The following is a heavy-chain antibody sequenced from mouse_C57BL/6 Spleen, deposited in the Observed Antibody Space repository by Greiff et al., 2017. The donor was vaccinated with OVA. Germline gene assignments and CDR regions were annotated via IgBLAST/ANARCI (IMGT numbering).Heavy chain of an antibody. J-gene: IGHJ4*01. D-gene: IGHD1-1*02. V-gene: IGHV5-17*01. CDR3: ARGSPYAMDY. Sequence: EVKLMESGGGLVKPGGSLKLSCAASGFTFSDYGMHWVRQAPEQGLEWVAYISSGSSTIYYADTVKGRFTISRDNAKNTLFLQMTSLRSEDTAVYYCARGSPYAMDYWGQGTSVTVSS. CDR1: GFTFSDYG. CDR2: ISSGSSTI.